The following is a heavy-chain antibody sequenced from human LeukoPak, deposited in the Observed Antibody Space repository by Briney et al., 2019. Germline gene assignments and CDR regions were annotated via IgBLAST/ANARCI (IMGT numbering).Heavy chain of an antibody. D-gene: IGHD6-25*01. CDR2: ISSSSSTI. J-gene: IGHJ1*01. CDR3: ARAAPYSSGFKYFQH. V-gene: IGHV3-48*02. CDR1: GFTFSSYS. Sequence: GGSLRLSCAASGFTFSSYSMNWVRQAPGKGLEWVSYISSSSSTIYYADSVKGRFTISRDNAKNSLYLQMNSLRDEDTAVYYCARAAPYSSGFKYFQHWGQGTLVTVSS.